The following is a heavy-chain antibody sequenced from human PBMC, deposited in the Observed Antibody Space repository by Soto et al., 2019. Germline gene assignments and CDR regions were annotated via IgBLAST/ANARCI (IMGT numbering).Heavy chain of an antibody. CDR1: GGSISSYY. V-gene: IGHV4-59*01. CDR2: IYYSGST. CDR3: ARVGYLHLFDY. D-gene: IGHD3-16*02. Sequence: PSETLSLTCTVSGGSISSYYWSWIRQPPGKGLEWIGYIYYSGSTNYNPSLKSRVTISVDTSKNQFSLKLSSVTAADTAVYYCARVGYLHLFDYWGQGTLVTVSS. J-gene: IGHJ4*02.